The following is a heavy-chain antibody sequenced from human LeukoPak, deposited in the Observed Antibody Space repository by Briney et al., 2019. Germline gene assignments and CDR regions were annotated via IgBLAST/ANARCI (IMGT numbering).Heavy chain of an antibody. CDR2: ISSSGGST. Sequence: PGGSLRLSCAASGFTFSSYAMHWVRQAPGKGLEYVSAISSSGGSTYYANSVKGRFTISRDNSKNTLYLQMGSLRAEDMAVYYCVRGGGSFDSWGQGTLVTVSS. CDR1: GFTFSSYA. D-gene: IGHD1-26*01. V-gene: IGHV3-64*01. J-gene: IGHJ4*02. CDR3: VRGGGSFDS.